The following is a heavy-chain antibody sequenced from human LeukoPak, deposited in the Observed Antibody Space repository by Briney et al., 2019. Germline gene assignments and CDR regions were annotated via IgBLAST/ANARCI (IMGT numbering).Heavy chain of an antibody. CDR1: GFTFSSYA. D-gene: IGHD3-9*01. CDR2: IYSGGST. J-gene: IGHJ6*02. CDR3: QKTAYEILGYYYGMDV. V-gene: IGHV3-53*01. Sequence: GGSLRLSCAASGFTFSSYAMSWVRQAPGKGLEWVSVIYSGGSTYYADSVKGRFTISRDNSKNTLYLQMNSLRAEDTVVFYWQKTAYEILGYYYGMDVWGQGTTVTVSS.